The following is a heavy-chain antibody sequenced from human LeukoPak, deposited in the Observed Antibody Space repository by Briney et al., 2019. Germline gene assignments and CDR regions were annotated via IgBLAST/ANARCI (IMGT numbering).Heavy chain of an antibody. D-gene: IGHD3-3*01. CDR2: INPNSGGT. Sequence: GASVTVSFKASVYTFTCYYMHWVRQAPGQGLEWMGWINPNSGGTNYAQKFQGRVTMTRDTSISTAYMELSRLRSDDTAVYYCARSYYDFWSGYSSRVLDYWGQGTLVTVSS. CDR1: VYTFTCYY. CDR3: ARSYYDFWSGYSSRVLDY. V-gene: IGHV1-2*02. J-gene: IGHJ4*02.